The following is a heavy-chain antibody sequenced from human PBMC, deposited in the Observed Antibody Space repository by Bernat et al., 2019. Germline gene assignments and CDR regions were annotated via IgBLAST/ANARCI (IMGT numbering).Heavy chain of an antibody. J-gene: IGHJ4*02. CDR1: GFTFSSYA. V-gene: IGHV3-21*01. CDR2: ISSSSYI. D-gene: IGHD3-16*02. CDR3: ARGSLHLGELSYIDY. Sequence: EVQLLESGGGLVQPGGSLRLSCAASGFTFSSYAMSWVRQAPGKGLEWVSSISSSSYIYYADSVKGRFTISRDNAKNSLYLQMNSLRAEDTAVYYCARGSLHLGELSYIDYWGQGTLVTVSS.